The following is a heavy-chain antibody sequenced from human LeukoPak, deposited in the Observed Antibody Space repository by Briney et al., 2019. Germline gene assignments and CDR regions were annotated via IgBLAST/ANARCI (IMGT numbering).Heavy chain of an antibody. V-gene: IGHV1-8*01. CDR2: MNPNSGNT. CDR1: RYTFTNYD. D-gene: IGHD5-24*01. J-gene: IGHJ4*02. CDR3: ARGIDGYNLIDY. Sequence: GASVKVSCKASRYTFTNYDINWVRQATGQGLEWMGWMNPNSGNTGYAQKFQGRVTMTRNTSISTAYMELSSLRSEDTAVYYCARGIDGYNLIDYWGQGTLVTVSS.